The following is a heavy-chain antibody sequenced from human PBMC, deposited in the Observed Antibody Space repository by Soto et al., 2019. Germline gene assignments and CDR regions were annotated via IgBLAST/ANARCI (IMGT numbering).Heavy chain of an antibody. J-gene: IGHJ4*02. CDR1: GFAFNTAW. CDR2: MKTRAEDVTN. CDR3: AADTPGFGQAEVEY. Sequence: PGGSLRLSCEASGFAFNTAWISWLRQAPGEELEGVALMKTRAEDVTNHYIAPVKGKFVVSRYNSRNKVHLQLNSLNSENTAVYYCAADTPGFGQAEVEYWGQGTQVTVSS. V-gene: IGHV3-15*01. D-gene: IGHD3-3*01.